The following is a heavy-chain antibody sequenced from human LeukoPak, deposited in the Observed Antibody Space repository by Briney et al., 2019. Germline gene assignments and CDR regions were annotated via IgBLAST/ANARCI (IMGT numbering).Heavy chain of an antibody. Sequence: PGGSLRLSCVDSGFTFSSYAMHWVRQAPGKGLEWVAVISYDGSNKNYADSVKGRLTISRDSSKNTLYLQMNGLRVDDTAVYYCARDAMLRGVRRYNYGTDVWGQGTTVTVSS. D-gene: IGHD3-10*01. CDR1: GFTFSSYA. V-gene: IGHV3-30-3*01. CDR2: ISYDGSNK. J-gene: IGHJ6*02. CDR3: ARDAMLRGVRRYNYGTDV.